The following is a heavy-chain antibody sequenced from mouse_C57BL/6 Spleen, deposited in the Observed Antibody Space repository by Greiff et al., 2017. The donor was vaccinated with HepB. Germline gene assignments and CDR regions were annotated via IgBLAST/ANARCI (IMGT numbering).Heavy chain of an antibody. CDR1: GYTFTSYT. V-gene: IGHV1-4*01. Sequence: QVQLQQSGAELARPGASVKLSCKASGYTFTSYTMHWVKQRPGQGLEWIGYINPSSGYTKYNQKFKDKATLTADKSSSTAYMQLSSLTSEDSAVYYCARPPPYYNAMDYWGQGTSVTVSS. J-gene: IGHJ4*01. CDR2: INPSSGYT. CDR3: ARPPPYYNAMDY. D-gene: IGHD2-12*01.